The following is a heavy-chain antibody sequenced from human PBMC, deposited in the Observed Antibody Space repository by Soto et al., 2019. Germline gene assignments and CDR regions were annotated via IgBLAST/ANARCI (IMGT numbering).Heavy chain of an antibody. D-gene: IGHD2-8*01. V-gene: IGHV1-8*01. Sequence: QVQLVQSGAEVKKPGASVKVSCKASGYTFTSYDINWVRQATGQGLERMGWMNPNSGNTGYAKKFQGRVTMTRNTSTSTTYREQGSQRSADTAVNYCAREKWYGMDVWGQGTAVTVSS. CDR1: GYTFTSYD. J-gene: IGHJ6*02. CDR3: AREKWYGMDV. CDR2: MNPNSGNT.